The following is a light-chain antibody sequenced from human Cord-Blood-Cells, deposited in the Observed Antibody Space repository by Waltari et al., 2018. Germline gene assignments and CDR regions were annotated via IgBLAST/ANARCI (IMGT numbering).Light chain of an antibody. J-gene: IGLJ1*01. CDR2: DNN. CDR3: GTWDSSLSAGV. V-gene: IGLV1-51*01. Sequence: QSVLTQPPSVSAAPGQKVTISCSGSSSNIGNNYVSWYQQLPGTAPKLLIYDNNKRPSVIPDRFSGSKSGTSATLCITGLQTGDEADYYCGTWDSSLSAGVFGTGTKVTVL. CDR1: SSNIGNNY.